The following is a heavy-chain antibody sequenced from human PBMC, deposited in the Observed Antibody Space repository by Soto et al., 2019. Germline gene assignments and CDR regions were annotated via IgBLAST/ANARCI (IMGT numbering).Heavy chain of an antibody. V-gene: IGHV6-1*01. CDR1: GDSVSSNSAA. D-gene: IGHD1-7*01. J-gene: IGHJ6*03. CDR3: AGTTSLQWYYMDV. CDR2: TYYRSTRWYN. Sequence: SQTLSLTCAISGDSVSSNSAAWNWIRQSPSRGLEWLGRTYYRSTRWYNDYAVSVKSRIAVTPDTSKNQFSLHLNSVTPEDTAVYYFAGTTSLQWYYMDVWDTGTTVTVS.